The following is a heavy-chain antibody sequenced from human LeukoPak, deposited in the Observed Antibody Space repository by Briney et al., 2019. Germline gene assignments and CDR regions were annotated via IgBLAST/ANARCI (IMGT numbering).Heavy chain of an antibody. CDR3: ARESSTGYSGDY. Sequence: SVKVSCKASGYTFTSYDINWVRQATGQGLEWMGRIIPILGIANYAQEFQGRVTITADKSTSTAYMELSSLRSEDTAVYYCARESSTGYSGDYWGQGTLVTVSS. V-gene: IGHV1-69*04. CDR2: IIPILGIA. CDR1: GYTFTSYD. D-gene: IGHD5-12*01. J-gene: IGHJ4*02.